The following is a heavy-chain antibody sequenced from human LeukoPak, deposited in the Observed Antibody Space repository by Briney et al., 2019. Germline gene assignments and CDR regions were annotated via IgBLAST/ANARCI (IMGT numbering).Heavy chain of an antibody. CDR1: GFTFSSYG. V-gene: IGHV3-30*03. CDR3: VPGHQELVPFYFDY. J-gene: IGHJ4*02. Sequence: GGSLRLSCAASGFTFSSYGMHWVRQAPGKGLEWVAVISYDGSNKYYADSVKGRFTISRDNSKNTLFLQMNSLRAEDTAVYFCVPGHQELVPFYFDYWGQGTLVTVSS. CDR2: ISYDGSNK. D-gene: IGHD2-8*02.